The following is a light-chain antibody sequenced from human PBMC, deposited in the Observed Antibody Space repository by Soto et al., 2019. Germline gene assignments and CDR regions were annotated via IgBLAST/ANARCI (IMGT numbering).Light chain of an antibody. Sequence: EIALTQSPGTLSVSPGERATLSCRASQSVSSNLAWYQQKPGQAPRLLIYGASSRATGIPDRFSGSGFGTDFTLTISRLEPEDFAVYYCQHYDISRFDVGPGNKVDIK. J-gene: IGKJ3*01. CDR3: QHYDISRFD. V-gene: IGKV3-20*01. CDR2: GAS. CDR1: QSVSSN.